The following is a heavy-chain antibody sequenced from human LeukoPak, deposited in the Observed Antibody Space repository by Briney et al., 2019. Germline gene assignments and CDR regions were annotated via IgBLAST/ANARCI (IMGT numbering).Heavy chain of an antibody. D-gene: IGHD3-10*01. J-gene: IGHJ4*02. CDR1: GGSISSYY. CDR2: IYYSGST. CDR3: ARGPYYYGSGSYYKGFDY. V-gene: IGHV4-59*12. Sequence: SETLSLTCTVSGGSISSYYWSWIRQPPGKGLEWIGYIYYSGSTNYNPSLKSRVTISVDTSKNQFSLKLSSVTAADTAVYYCARGPYYYGSGSYYKGFDYWGQGTLVTVSS.